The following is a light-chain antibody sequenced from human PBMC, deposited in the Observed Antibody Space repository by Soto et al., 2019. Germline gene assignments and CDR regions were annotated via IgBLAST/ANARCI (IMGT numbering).Light chain of an antibody. CDR1: QTISSN. V-gene: IGKV3-15*01. J-gene: IGKJ1*01. CDR3: QQYNNWPGWT. Sequence: EIVLTQSPGTLSLSPGDTATLSCRASQTISSNFLAWYQQKPGQAPRLLIYGASTRATGTPARFSGSGSGTEFTLTISSLQSEDFALYYCQQYNNWPGWTFGQGTKVEIK. CDR2: GAS.